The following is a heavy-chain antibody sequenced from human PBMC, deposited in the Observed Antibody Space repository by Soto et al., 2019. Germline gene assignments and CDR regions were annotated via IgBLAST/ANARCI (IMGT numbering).Heavy chain of an antibody. CDR1: GFTFSGYG. J-gene: IGHJ5*02. CDR2: IRSKANGNAT. Sequence: PGGSLRLSCSTSGFTFSGYGMTWFRQAPGKGLEWVGPIRSKANGNATAYAASVKARFTISRDDSKNMAYLQMNSLKTEDTAVYYCTRGFLPPWGQGTLVTVSS. V-gene: IGHV3-73*01. CDR3: TRGFLPP. D-gene: IGHD3-3*01.